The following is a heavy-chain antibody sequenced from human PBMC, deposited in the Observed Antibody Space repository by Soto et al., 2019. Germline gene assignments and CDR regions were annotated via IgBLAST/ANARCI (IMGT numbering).Heavy chain of an antibody. CDR3: TRYASRDSSARGWFDP. CDR2: ISSNSAYI. J-gene: IGHJ5*02. D-gene: IGHD6-13*01. CDR1: GVTLCSLA. Sequence: HAWSLGLSRGPSGVTLCSLAMNCVLQAPGKGLEWVSTISSNSAYIYYTDALRGRFTISRDNAKNSLHLQINRLRAEDRDVYYCTRYASRDSSARGWFDPWGPGTLVTGYS. V-gene: IGHV3-21*01.